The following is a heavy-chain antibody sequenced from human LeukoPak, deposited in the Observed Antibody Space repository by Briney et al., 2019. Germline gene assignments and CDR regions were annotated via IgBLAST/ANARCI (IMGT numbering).Heavy chain of an antibody. Sequence: GGSLRLSCAASVFTVSSNYMSWVRQAPGKGLEWVSVIYSGGRTYYADSVKGRFTISRDNSKNTLYLQMNSLRAEDTAVYYCAKGPGYYYDSSGYYWYFDYWGQGTLVTVSS. J-gene: IGHJ4*02. D-gene: IGHD3-22*01. V-gene: IGHV3-66*01. CDR2: IYSGGRT. CDR3: AKGPGYYYDSSGYYWYFDY. CDR1: VFTVSSNY.